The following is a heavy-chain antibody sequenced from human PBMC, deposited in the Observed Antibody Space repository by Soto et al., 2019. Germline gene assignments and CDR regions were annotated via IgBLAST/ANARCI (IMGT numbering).Heavy chain of an antibody. V-gene: IGHV4-4*02. D-gene: IGHD6-13*01. CDR1: GDSISSSNR. J-gene: IGHJ6*02. CDR2: IYHTGIT. CDR3: ARYSASGLSYYFGMDV. Sequence: PSETLSLTCAVSGDSISSSNRWAWVRQPPGKGLEWIGDIYHTGITNYNPSLKSRVTILVDKSKNQFSLKLTSVTAADTAVYYCARYSASGLSYYFGMDVWGQGTTVTVSS.